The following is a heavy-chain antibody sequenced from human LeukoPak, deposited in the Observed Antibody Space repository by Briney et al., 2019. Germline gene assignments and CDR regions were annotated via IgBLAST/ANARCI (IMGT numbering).Heavy chain of an antibody. CDR1: GFTFSSYS. J-gene: IGHJ6*02. V-gene: IGHV3-30*02. D-gene: IGHD3-10*01. CDR2: IGYDGSNK. Sequence: GGSLRLSCAASGFTFSSYSMNWVRQAPGKGLEWVAYIGYDGSNKYYADSMKGRFTISRDNSKNTLYLEMNSLRAEDTAVYYCVKGGDYGSGSYYNVYFYGMDVWGQGTTVIVSS. CDR3: VKGGDYGSGSYYNVYFYGMDV.